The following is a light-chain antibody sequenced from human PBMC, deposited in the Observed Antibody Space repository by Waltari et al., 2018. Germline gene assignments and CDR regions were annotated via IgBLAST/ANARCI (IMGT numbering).Light chain of an antibody. CDR1: QSISSY. V-gene: IGKV1-39*01. CDR2: AAA. J-gene: IGKJ1*01. Sequence: DIQMTQSPSSLSASVGDSVTISCRTSQSISSYLNWYQQKPGKAPKFLIYAAAYLQSGVPPRCRGSGSGTDFTLTISSLQPEDFATYYCQQSYITPPWTFGQGTKVDIK. CDR3: QQSYITPPWT.